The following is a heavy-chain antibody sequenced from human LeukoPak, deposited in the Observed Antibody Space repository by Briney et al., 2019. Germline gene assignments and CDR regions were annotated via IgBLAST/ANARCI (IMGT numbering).Heavy chain of an antibody. J-gene: IGHJ4*02. D-gene: IGHD3-22*01. Sequence: PSETLSLTCTVSSGSISTSNYYWGWVRQPQGKALEWIGNIFYSGSTYYSPSLKSRVTISVDTSKNQFSLKLSSVTAADTAVYYCARVSSGYYRWNRYFDYWGQGTLVTVSS. CDR1: SGSISTSNYY. V-gene: IGHV4-39*07. CDR2: IFYSGST. CDR3: ARVSSGYYRWNRYFDY.